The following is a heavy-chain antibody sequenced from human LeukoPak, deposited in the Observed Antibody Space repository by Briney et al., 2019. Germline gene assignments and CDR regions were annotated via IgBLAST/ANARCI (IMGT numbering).Heavy chain of an antibody. J-gene: IGHJ4*02. Sequence: GGSLRLSCAASGFTFSSYWMHWVRQAPGKGLVWVSRINSDGSSTRYADCVKGGFTISTDNAKNTLYLQMNSLRAEDTAVYYCARRIAVAGNFDYWGQGTLVTVSS. CDR1: GFTFSSYW. CDR2: INSDGSST. CDR3: ARRIAVAGNFDY. V-gene: IGHV3-74*01. D-gene: IGHD6-19*01.